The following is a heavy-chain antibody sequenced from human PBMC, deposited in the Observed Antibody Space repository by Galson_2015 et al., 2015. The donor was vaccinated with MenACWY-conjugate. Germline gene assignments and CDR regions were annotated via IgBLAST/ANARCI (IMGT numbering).Heavy chain of an antibody. CDR2: LIPLFGTT. CDR3: VRVADRGRRCRSGTCQSAAT. J-gene: IGHJ5*02. Sequence: SVKVSCKASGGSFNTYAMTWVRQAPGLGLEWVGSLIPLFGTTNYAQKIQDRITISADRSTSTGYMELSSLRSEDTAVYYCVRVADRGRRCRSGTCQSAATWGQGTLVTVSS. CDR1: GGSFNTYA. D-gene: IGHD1-26*01. V-gene: IGHV1-69*06.